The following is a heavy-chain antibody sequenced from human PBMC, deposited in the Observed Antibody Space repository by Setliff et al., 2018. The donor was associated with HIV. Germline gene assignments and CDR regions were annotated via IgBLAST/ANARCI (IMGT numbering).Heavy chain of an antibody. J-gene: IGHJ4*01. D-gene: IGHD3-22*01. CDR3: ARDPHYFDTSGYYSYFYFDY. CDR1: TDSLSSSTNH. Sequence: SETLSLTCTVSTDSLSSSTNHWGWIRQPPGKGPEWIGNINYGGAPYYNPSLKSRVTISIDTSKSQFSLKLTSVTAADTAVYFCARDPHYFDTSGYYSYFYFDYWGHGTLVTVSS. CDR2: INYGGAP. V-gene: IGHV4-39*07.